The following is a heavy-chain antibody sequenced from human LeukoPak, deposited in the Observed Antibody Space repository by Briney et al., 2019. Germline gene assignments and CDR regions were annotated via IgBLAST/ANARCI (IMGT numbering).Heavy chain of an antibody. CDR2: ISYDGSNK. CDR1: GFTFSSYG. D-gene: IGHD5-18*01. V-gene: IGHV3-30*18. J-gene: IGHJ4*02. Sequence: GRSLRLSCAASGFTFSSYGMHWVRQAPGKGLEGVAVISYDGSNKYYADSVKGRFTISRDNSKNTLYLQMNSLRAEDTAVYYCAKGYSYGYGNDYWGQGTLVTVSS. CDR3: AKGYSYGYGNDY.